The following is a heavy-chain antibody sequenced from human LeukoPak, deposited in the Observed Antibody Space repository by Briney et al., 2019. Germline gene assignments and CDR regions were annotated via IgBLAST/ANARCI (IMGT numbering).Heavy chain of an antibody. D-gene: IGHD3-22*01. CDR3: ANSGALNYYDRPEMGYYYYYMDV. Sequence: GGSLRLSCAASGFTFSSYAMHWVRQAPGKGLEWVAAISYDGSNKYYADSVKGRFTISRDNSKNTLYLQMNSLRAEDTAVYYCANSGALNYYDRPEMGYYYYYMDVWGKGTTVTISS. CDR2: ISYDGSNK. V-gene: IGHV3-30*04. J-gene: IGHJ6*03. CDR1: GFTFSSYA.